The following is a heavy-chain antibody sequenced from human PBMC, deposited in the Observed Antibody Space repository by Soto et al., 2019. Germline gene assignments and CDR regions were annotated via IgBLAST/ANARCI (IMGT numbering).Heavy chain of an antibody. CDR1: GSTSSRYW. J-gene: IGHJ6*02. Sequence: EVQLVQSGAEVKKPGESLTISCKVSGSTSSRYWITWVRQMPGKGLEWMGRIDPSDSYTNYSPSFQGHVTISVDKSIHTAYLRWSSLKASDSAKYYWAGHGWGRIAVPGFNGMDVWGQGTTVTISS. V-gene: IGHV5-10-1*03. CDR2: IDPSDSYT. CDR3: AGHGWGRIAVPGFNGMDV. D-gene: IGHD6-13*01.